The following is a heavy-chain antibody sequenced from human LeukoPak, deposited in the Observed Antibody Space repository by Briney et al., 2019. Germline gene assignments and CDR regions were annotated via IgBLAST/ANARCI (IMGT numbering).Heavy chain of an antibody. Sequence: GGSLRLSCAASGFTFSSYAMHWVRQAPGKGLEWVAVISYDGSNKYYADSVKGRFTISRDNSKNTLYLQMNSLRAEDTAVYYCAKDFDILTGLTHYWGQGTLVTVSS. J-gene: IGHJ4*02. V-gene: IGHV3-30*04. CDR3: AKDFDILTGLTHY. D-gene: IGHD3-9*01. CDR2: ISYDGSNK. CDR1: GFTFSSYA.